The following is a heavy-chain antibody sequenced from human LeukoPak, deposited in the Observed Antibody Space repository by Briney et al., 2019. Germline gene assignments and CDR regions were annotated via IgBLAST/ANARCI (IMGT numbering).Heavy chain of an antibody. CDR1: GYSFTSYW. CDR3: ASTAKRDYGDYGHYYYYYMDV. Sequence: KISCKGSGYSFTSYWIGWVRQAPGQGLEWMGGIIPIFGTANYAQKFQGRVTITTDESTSTAYMELSSLRSEDTAVYYCASTAKRDYGDYGHYYYYYMDVWGKGTTVTVSS. D-gene: IGHD4-17*01. V-gene: IGHV1-69*05. CDR2: IIPIFGTA. J-gene: IGHJ6*03.